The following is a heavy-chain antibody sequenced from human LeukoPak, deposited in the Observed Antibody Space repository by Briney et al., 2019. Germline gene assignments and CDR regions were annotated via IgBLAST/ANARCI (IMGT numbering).Heavy chain of an antibody. D-gene: IGHD4-17*01. V-gene: IGHV3-23*01. CDR1: GFTFSSYG. CDR2: ISASGGGT. Sequence: PGGSLRLSCAASGFTFSSYGMTWVRQAPAKGLEWVSSISASGGGTYYADSVKGRFTISRDNSKNTLFLQVNSLRADDTAVYYCARGTVNPDYWGQGTLVTVSS. J-gene: IGHJ4*02. CDR3: ARGTVNPDY.